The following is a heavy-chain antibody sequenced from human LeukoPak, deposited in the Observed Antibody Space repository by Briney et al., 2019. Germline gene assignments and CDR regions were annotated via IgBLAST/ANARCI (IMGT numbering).Heavy chain of an antibody. CDR3: ARRVAARPSDYYYYYMDV. V-gene: IGHV4-4*09. CDR2: IYTSGST. CDR1: GGSISSYY. J-gene: IGHJ6*03. Sequence: SETLSLTCAVSGGSISSYYWSWIRQPPGKGLEWIGYIYTSGSTNYNPSLKSRVTISVDTSKNQFSLKLSSVTAADTAVYYCARRVAARPSDYYYYYMDVWGKGTTVTVSS. D-gene: IGHD6-6*01.